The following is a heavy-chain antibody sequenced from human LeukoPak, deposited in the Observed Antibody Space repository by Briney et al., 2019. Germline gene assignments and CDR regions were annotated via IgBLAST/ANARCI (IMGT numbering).Heavy chain of an antibody. CDR1: GFTFSSYA. V-gene: IGHV3-23*01. CDR2: FSGSGTRT. CDR3: AKGREWGLPLDC. Sequence: PGASLRLSCAASGFTFSSYAMSWIRKAPGKGLELVSVFSGSGTRTYYADSVKGRFTISRDNSKNTLYLQMNSLRAEDTAVYYCAKGREWGLPLDCWGQGTLVTASS. J-gene: IGHJ4*02. D-gene: IGHD1-26*01.